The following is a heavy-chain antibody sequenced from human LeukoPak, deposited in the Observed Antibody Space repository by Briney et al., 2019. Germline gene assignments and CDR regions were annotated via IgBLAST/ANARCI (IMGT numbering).Heavy chain of an antibody. Sequence: PSETLSLTCAVYGGSFSGYYWSWIRQPPGKGLEWIGEINHSGSTNYNPSLKSRVTISVDTSKNQFSLKLSSVTAADTAVYYCARGIGEYSGSFPYYFDYWGQGTLVTVSS. D-gene: IGHD1-26*01. CDR3: ARGIGEYSGSFPYYFDY. V-gene: IGHV4-34*01. J-gene: IGHJ4*02. CDR1: GGSFSGYY. CDR2: INHSGST.